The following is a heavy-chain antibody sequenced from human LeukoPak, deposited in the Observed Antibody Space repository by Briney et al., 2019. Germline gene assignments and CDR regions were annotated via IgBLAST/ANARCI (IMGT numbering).Heavy chain of an antibody. D-gene: IGHD3-22*01. CDR2: IYYSGST. CDR1: GGSISSGGYY. Sequence: PSETLSLTCTVSGGSISSGGYYWSWIRQHPGKGLEWIGYIYYSGSTYYNPSLKSRVTISVDTSKNQFSLKLSSVTAADTAVYYCARVLLDDSSGTDAFDIWGQGTMVTVSS. J-gene: IGHJ3*02. V-gene: IGHV4-31*03. CDR3: ARVLLDDSSGTDAFDI.